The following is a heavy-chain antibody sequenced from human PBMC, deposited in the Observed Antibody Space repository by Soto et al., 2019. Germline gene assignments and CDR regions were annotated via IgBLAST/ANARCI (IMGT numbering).Heavy chain of an antibody. D-gene: IGHD3-22*01. CDR3: ARTYYYDSSGYYDPIQCDY. J-gene: IGHJ4*02. CDR2: IYHSGST. V-gene: IGHV4-4*02. CDR1: GGSISSSNW. Sequence: SETLSLTCAVSGGSISSSNWWSWVRQPPGKGPEWIGEIYHSGSTNYNPSLKSRVTISVDKSKNQFSLKLSSVTAADTAVYYCARTYYYDSSGYYDPIQCDYWGQGTLVTVS.